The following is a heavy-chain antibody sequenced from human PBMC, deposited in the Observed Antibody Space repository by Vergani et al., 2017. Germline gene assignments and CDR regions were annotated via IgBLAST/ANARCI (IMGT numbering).Heavy chain of an antibody. V-gene: IGHV4-59*08. CDR2: IYYSGST. CDR1: GGSISSYY. CDR3: ARQGSGWYVHYYYGMDV. J-gene: IGHJ6*02. Sequence: QVQLQESGPGLVKPSETLSLTCTVSGGSISSYYWSWIRQPPGKGLEWIGYIYYSGSTNYNPSLKSRVTISVETSKNQFSLKLRSVTAADTAVYYCARQGSGWYVHYYYGMDVWGQGTTVTVSS. D-gene: IGHD6-19*01.